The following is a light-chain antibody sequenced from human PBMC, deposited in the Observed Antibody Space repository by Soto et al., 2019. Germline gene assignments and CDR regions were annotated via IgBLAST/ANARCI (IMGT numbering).Light chain of an antibody. Sequence: EIVMPQSPGTVSVSPGEIATLDCRTSQSVSSNLAWYQQKPGQAPRLLIYDASTRATDIPPTFSGSGSGTGFTLTISSLQSEDFAVYFCQQYNNWPSITFGKGTKVDIK. V-gene: IGKV3-15*01. CDR1: QSVSSN. CDR3: QQYNNWPSIT. J-gene: IGKJ1*01. CDR2: DAS.